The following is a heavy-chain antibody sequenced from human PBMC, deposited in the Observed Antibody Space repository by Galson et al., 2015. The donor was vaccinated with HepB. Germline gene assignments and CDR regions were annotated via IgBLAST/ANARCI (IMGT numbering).Heavy chain of an antibody. Sequence: SVKVSCKASGYTFTSYGISWVRQAPGQGLEWMGWISAYNGNTNYAQKLQGRVTMTTDTSTSTAYMELRSLRSDDTAVYYCASTTYCSSTSCYNWFDPWGQGTLVTVSS. CDR1: GYTFTSYG. CDR2: ISAYNGNT. V-gene: IGHV1-18*01. D-gene: IGHD2-2*01. J-gene: IGHJ5*02. CDR3: ASTTYCSSTSCYNWFDP.